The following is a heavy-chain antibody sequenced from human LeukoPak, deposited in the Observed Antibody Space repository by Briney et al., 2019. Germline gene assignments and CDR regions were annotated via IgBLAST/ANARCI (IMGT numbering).Heavy chain of an antibody. V-gene: IGHV1-69*13. CDR2: IIPIFGTP. J-gene: IGHJ4*02. CDR1: GGTFSSYA. Sequence: ASVKVSCKASGGTFSSYAISWVRQAPGQGLEWMGGIIPIFGTPKYAQKFQDRVTITADESTSTAYMELSSLRSEDTAVYYCAKDLHPAVGINDPAVLFGYDSSVGGVDYWGQGTLVTVSS. D-gene: IGHD3-22*01. CDR3: AKDLHPAVGINDPAVLFGYDSSVGGVDY.